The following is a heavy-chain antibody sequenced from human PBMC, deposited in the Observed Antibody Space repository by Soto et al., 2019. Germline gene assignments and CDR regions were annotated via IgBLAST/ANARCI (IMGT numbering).Heavy chain of an antibody. D-gene: IGHD6-19*01. CDR3: ARVLEQWLVRGSDP. Sequence: ASVKVSCKASGYTFTSYGISWVRQAPGQGLEWMGRISAYNGNTNYAQKLQGRVTMTTDTSTSTAYMELRSLRSDDTAVYYCARVLEQWLVRGSDPWGQGTLVTVSS. CDR2: ISAYNGNT. J-gene: IGHJ5*02. CDR1: GYTFTSYG. V-gene: IGHV1-18*04.